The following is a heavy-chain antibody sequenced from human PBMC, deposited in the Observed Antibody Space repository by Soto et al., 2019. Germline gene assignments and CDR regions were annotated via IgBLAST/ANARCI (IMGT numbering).Heavy chain of an antibody. V-gene: IGHV1-69*01. CDR3: AIGTRSSWSCDF. J-gene: IGHJ4*02. D-gene: IGHD6-13*01. CDR1: GGTFSDYA. Sequence: QVQVVQSGAEVKKPGSSVKVSCKASGGTFSDYAISWVRQAPGQGLEWMGGIIPLTETPVYAQTVQGRLTISADEVPSVAYMELSTLRSDDTAVYYCAIGTRSSWSCDFWGQGPLVTVSS. CDR2: IIPLTETP.